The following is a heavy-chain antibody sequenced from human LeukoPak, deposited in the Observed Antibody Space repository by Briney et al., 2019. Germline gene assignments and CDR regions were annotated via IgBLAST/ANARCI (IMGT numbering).Heavy chain of an antibody. D-gene: IGHD3-10*01. CDR3: ARGDEVMIRGVILNYFDY. Sequence: PGGSLRLSCAAPGFTLSSHARGSVRQAPGKGQEWVQPIRGSGGSTYYADSVMGRFTISRDNARNSLYLQMNSLRVEDTAVYYCARGDEVMIRGVILNYFDYWGQGTLVTVSS. CDR2: IRGSGGST. J-gene: IGHJ4*02. V-gene: IGHV3-23*01. CDR1: GFTLSSHA.